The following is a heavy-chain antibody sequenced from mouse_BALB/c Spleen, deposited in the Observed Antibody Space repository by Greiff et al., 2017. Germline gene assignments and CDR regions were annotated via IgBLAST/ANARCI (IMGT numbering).Heavy chain of an antibody. J-gene: IGHJ4*01. CDR2: IRNKANGYTT. Sequence: EVMLVESGGGLVQPGGSLRLSCATSGFTFTDYYMSWVRQPPGKALEWLGFIRNKANGYTTEYSASVKGRFTISRDNSQSILYLQMNTLRAEDSATYYCARDNGNYPYYYAMDYWGQGTSVTVSS. D-gene: IGHD2-1*01. V-gene: IGHV7-3*02. CDR3: ARDNGNYPYYYAMDY. CDR1: GFTFTDYY.